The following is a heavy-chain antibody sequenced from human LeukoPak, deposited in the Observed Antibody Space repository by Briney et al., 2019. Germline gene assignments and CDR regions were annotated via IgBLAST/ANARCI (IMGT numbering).Heavy chain of an antibody. CDR1: GFTFSNYW. CDR2: INTDGSTT. J-gene: IGHJ4*02. CDR3: ASLKSDN. V-gene: IGHV3-74*01. D-gene: IGHD2-21*01. Sequence: GGSLRLSCAASGFTFSNYWMHWVRQAPGKGLVWVSRINTDGSTTNYADAVKGRFTISRDIAKNALYLQMNSLRAEDTAVYYCASLKSDNWGRGTLVSVSS.